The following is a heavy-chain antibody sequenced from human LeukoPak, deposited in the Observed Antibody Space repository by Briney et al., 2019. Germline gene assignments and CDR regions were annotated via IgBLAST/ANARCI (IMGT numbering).Heavy chain of an antibody. CDR1: GDSISSHY. CDR3: ARATLVGYFSYFYMDV. J-gene: IGHJ6*03. CDR2: ISSSGST. V-gene: IGHV4-59*11. Sequence: PSETLSLTCFVSGDSISSHYWNWIRQPPGKGLDWIGYISSSGSTNYNPSLKSRVTVSIDTSKNQFSLNLSSVTAADTAVYYCARATLVGYFSYFYMDVWGKGTTVTFSS. D-gene: IGHD1-26*01.